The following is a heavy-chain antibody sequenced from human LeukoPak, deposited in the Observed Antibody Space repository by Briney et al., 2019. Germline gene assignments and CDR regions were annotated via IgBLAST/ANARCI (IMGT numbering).Heavy chain of an antibody. CDR2: INPSGGST. Sequence: GASVRVSCKASGYTFTSYYMHWVRQAPGQGLEWMGIINPSGGSTSYAQKLQGRVTMTRDTSTSTVYMELSSLRSEDTAVYYCAKSVWWFGELSGAFDIWGQGTMVTVSS. D-gene: IGHD3-10*01. CDR1: GYTFTSYY. V-gene: IGHV1-46*01. CDR3: AKSVWWFGELSGAFDI. J-gene: IGHJ3*02.